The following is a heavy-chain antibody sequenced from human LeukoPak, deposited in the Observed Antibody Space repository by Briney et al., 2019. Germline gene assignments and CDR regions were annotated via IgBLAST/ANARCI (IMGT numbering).Heavy chain of an antibody. Sequence: GGSLRLSCVASGFTLSSYAVSWVRQAPGKGLQWVSSLGISGDYAWYAGSVKGRFTISRDSSKNTLYLQMKSLRAEDTAVYYCATSRGSSYGYRALELPPSPVDWGQGTLVTVSS. V-gene: IGHV3-23*01. D-gene: IGHD5-18*01. CDR1: GFTLSSYA. J-gene: IGHJ4*02. CDR2: LGISGDYA. CDR3: ATSRGSSYGYRALELPPSPVD.